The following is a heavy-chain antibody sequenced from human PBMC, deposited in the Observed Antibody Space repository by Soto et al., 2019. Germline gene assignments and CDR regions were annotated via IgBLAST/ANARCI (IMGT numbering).Heavy chain of an antibody. V-gene: IGHV5-10-1*01. Sequence: GESLKISCKGSGYSFTSYWISWVRQMPGKGLEWMGRIDPSDSYTNYSPSFQGHVTISADKSISTAYLQWSSLKASDTAMYYCARHEGDGYNSVWFDPWGQGTRVTVSS. J-gene: IGHJ5*02. CDR3: ARHEGDGYNSVWFDP. CDR1: GYSFTSYW. CDR2: IDPSDSYT. D-gene: IGHD5-12*01.